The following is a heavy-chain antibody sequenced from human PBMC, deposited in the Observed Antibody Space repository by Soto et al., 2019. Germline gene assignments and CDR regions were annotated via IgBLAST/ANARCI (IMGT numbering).Heavy chain of an antibody. V-gene: IGHV4-34*01. CDR3: ARAIIAVAGPWFDP. CDR2: INHSGST. D-gene: IGHD6-19*01. Sequence: SGIPFPTLAFYGWALRWLYLSSVPPPPGKGLEWIGEINHSGSTNYNPSLKSRVTISVDTSKNQFSLKLSSVTAADTAVYYCARAIIAVAGPWFDPWGQGTLVTVSS. CDR1: GWALRWLY. J-gene: IGHJ5*02.